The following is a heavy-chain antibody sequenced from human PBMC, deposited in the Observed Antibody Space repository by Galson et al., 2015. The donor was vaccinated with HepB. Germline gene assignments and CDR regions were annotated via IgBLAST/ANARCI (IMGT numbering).Heavy chain of an antibody. D-gene: IGHD1-26*01. V-gene: IGHV3-30-3*01. Sequence: SLRLSCAASGFTFSSYAMHWVRQAPGKGLEWVAVITYDGSNKYYADSVKGRFTISRDNSKNTLYLQMNSLRAEDTAVYYCARETYSGSYWYFDLWGRGTLVTVSS. CDR2: ITYDGSNK. J-gene: IGHJ2*01. CDR3: ARETYSGSYWYFDL. CDR1: GFTFSSYA.